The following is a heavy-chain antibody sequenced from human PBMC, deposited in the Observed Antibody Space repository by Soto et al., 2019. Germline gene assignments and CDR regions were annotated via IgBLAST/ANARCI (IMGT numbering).Heavy chain of an antibody. CDR3: AADHRYYYDSSGYYPRNAFDI. Sequence: GASVKVSCKASGFTFTSSAVQWVRQARGQRLEWIGRIVVGSGNTNYAQKFQERVTITRDMSTSTAYMELSSLRSEDTAVYYCAADHRYYYDSSGYYPRNAFDIWGQGTMVTVSS. CDR2: IVVGSGNT. V-gene: IGHV1-58*01. D-gene: IGHD3-22*01. CDR1: GFTFTSSA. J-gene: IGHJ3*02.